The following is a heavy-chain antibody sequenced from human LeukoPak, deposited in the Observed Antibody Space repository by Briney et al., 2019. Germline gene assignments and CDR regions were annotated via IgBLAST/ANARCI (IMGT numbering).Heavy chain of an antibody. CDR3: VKARGIQLWLPGDY. Sequence: GSLRLSCAASGFTFSSYAMHWVRQAPGKGLEYVSAISSNGGSTYYGDSVKGRFTISRDNSKNTLYLQMSSLRAEDTAVYYCVKARGIQLWLPGDYWGQGTLVTVSS. CDR2: ISSNGGST. J-gene: IGHJ4*02. CDR1: GFTFSSYA. V-gene: IGHV3-64D*09. D-gene: IGHD5-18*01.